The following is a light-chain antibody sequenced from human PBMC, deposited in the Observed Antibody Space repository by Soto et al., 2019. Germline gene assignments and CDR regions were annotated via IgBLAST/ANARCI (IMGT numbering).Light chain of an antibody. CDR2: KAS. CDR3: QHYNTYSDE. Sequence: DIQMTQSPSTLSGSVGDRVTITCRASQTISSWLTWYQQKPGKAPKLLIYKASTLKSGVPSRFSGSGSGTEFTLTISSLQPHDFASYYCQHYNTYSDEFGQRTKVELK. CDR1: QTISSW. V-gene: IGKV1-5*03. J-gene: IGKJ1*01.